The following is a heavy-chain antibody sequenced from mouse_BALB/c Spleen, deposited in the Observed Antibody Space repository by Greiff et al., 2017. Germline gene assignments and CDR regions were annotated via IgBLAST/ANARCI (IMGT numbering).Heavy chain of an antibody. J-gene: IGHJ4*01. CDR3: ARDLRGYDYDSYYAMDY. D-gene: IGHD2-4*01. Sequence: EVKLVESGGGLVKPGGSLKLSCAASGFTFSSYAMSWVRQSPEKRLEWVAEISSGGSYTYYPDTVTGRFTISRDNAKNTLYLEMSSLRSEDTAMYYCARDLRGYDYDSYYAMDYWGQGTSVTVSS. V-gene: IGHV5-9-4*01. CDR1: GFTFSSYA. CDR2: ISSGGSYT.